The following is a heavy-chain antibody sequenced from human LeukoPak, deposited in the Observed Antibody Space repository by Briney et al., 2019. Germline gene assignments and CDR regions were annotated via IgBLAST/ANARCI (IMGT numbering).Heavy chain of an antibody. V-gene: IGHV3-15*01. CDR3: STDILETNWGGY. CDR1: GFTFSNAW. D-gene: IGHD7-27*01. CDR2: IKSKTDGGTT. Sequence: GGSLRLSCAASGFTFSNAWMSWVRQAPGKGLEWVSRIKSKTDGGTTHYAAPGKGRLTISRDDSKDTLYLQMNSLKTEDTAVYYCSTDILETNWGGYWGQGTLVTVSS. J-gene: IGHJ4*02.